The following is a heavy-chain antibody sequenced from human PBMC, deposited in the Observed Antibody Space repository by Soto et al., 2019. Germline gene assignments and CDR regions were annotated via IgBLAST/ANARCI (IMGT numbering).Heavy chain of an antibody. V-gene: IGHV3-43*01. J-gene: IGHJ4*02. D-gene: IGHD6-19*01. CDR1: GFTFHDHS. CDR2: INWDGSNK. Sequence: PGGSLRLSCAASGFTFHDHSMHWVRQAPGKGLEWVSLINWDGSNKYYADSVKGRFTISRDNSKNSLYLQMNSLRSGDTALYYCTKEAGTIYFDYWGQGALVTVSS. CDR3: TKEAGTIYFDY.